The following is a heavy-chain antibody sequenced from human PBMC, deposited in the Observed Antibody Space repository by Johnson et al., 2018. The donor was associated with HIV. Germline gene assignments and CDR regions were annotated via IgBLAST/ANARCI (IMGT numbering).Heavy chain of an antibody. CDR3: AKDLEHILTYAFDI. CDR2: IRYDGSNK. V-gene: IGHV3-30*02. Sequence: QVQLVESGGGVVQPGGSLRLSCAASGFTFSSYGMHWVRQAPGKGLEWVAFIRYDGSNKYYADSVKGRFTISRYNSKNTLYLQMNSLRAEDTAVYYCAKDLEHILTYAFDIWGQGTMVTVSS. J-gene: IGHJ3*02. CDR1: GFTFSSYG. D-gene: IGHD2-21*01.